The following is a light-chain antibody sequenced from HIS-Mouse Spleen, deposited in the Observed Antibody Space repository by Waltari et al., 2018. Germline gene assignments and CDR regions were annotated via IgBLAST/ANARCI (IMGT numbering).Light chain of an antibody. CDR3: YSTDSSGNHRV. Sequence: SYELTQPPSVSVSPGQTARIICAGDALPNKYAYWYQQKSGQAPVLVIYEDSKRPSGIPERFSGSSSGTMATLTISGAQVEDEADYYCYSTDSSGNHRVFGGGTKLTVL. CDR1: ALPNKY. CDR2: EDS. J-gene: IGLJ2*01. V-gene: IGLV3-10*01.